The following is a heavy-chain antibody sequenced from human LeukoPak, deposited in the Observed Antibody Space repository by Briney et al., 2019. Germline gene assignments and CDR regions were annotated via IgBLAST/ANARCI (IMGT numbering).Heavy chain of an antibody. J-gene: IGHJ3*02. D-gene: IGHD3-22*01. CDR1: GFTFSSYA. Sequence: GGSLRLSCAASGFTFSSYAMHWVRQAPGKGLEYVSAISSNGGSTYYANSVKGRFTISRDNSKNTLYLQMGSLRAEDMAVYYCARDGGSGYAFDIWGQGTMVTVSS. CDR2: ISSNGGST. CDR3: ARDGGSGYAFDI. V-gene: IGHV3-64*01.